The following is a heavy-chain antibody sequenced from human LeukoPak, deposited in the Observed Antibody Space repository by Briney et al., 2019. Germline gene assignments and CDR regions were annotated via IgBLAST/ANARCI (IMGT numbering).Heavy chain of an antibody. V-gene: IGHV3-21*01. J-gene: IGHJ4*02. D-gene: IGHD5-12*01. CDR1: GFTFTTYA. CDR3: ARVEWGYDSYYFDY. CDR2: ISSSSSYI. Sequence: PGGSLRLSCAASGFTFTTYAMSWVRQAPGKGLEWVSSISSSSSYIYYADSVKGRFTISRDNAKNSLYLQMNSLRAEDTAVYYCARVEWGYDSYYFDYWGQGTLVTVSS.